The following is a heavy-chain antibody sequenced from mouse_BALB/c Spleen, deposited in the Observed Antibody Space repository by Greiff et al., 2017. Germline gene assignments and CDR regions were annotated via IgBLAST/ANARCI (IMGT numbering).Heavy chain of an antibody. CDR2: ISSGSSTI. Sequence: EVKLMESGGGLVQPGGSRKLSCAASGFTFSSFGMHWVRQAPEKGLEWVAYISSGSSTIYYADTVKGRFTISRDNPKNTLFLQMTSLRSEDTAMYYCARSYYGNQGGAMDYWGQGTSVTVSS. CDR1: GFTFSSFG. CDR3: ARSYYGNQGGAMDY. J-gene: IGHJ4*01. D-gene: IGHD2-10*01. V-gene: IGHV5-17*02.